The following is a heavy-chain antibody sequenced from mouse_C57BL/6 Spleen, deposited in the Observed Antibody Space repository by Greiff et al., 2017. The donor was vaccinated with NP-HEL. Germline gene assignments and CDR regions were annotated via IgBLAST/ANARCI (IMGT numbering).Heavy chain of an antibody. CDR3: AREVLDY. CDR2: IYPGDGDT. J-gene: IGHJ2*01. V-gene: IGHV1-82*01. Sequence: QVQLQQSGPELVKPGASVKISCKASGYAFSSSWMNWVKQRPGKGLEWIGRIYPGDGDTNYNGKFKGKATLTADKSSSTAYMQLSSLTSEDSAVYFCAREVLDYWGQGTTLTVSS. CDR1: GYAFSSSW.